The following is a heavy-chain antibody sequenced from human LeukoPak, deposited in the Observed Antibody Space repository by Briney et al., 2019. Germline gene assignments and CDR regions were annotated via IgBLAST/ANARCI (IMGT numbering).Heavy chain of an antibody. CDR1: GGSFIGYY. CDR2: INHSGST. CDR3: ARDGLLPPWAFDI. D-gene: IGHD3-22*01. J-gene: IGHJ3*02. Sequence: SETLSLTCAVYGGSFIGYYWSWIRQPPGKGLDWIGEINHSGSTNYNPSLKSRVTISVDTSKNQFSLKLSSVTAADTAVYYCARDGLLPPWAFDIWGQGTMVSVSS. V-gene: IGHV4-34*01.